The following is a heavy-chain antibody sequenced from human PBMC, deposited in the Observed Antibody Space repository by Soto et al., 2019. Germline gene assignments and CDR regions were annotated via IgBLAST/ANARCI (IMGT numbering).Heavy chain of an antibody. V-gene: IGHV4-61*01. CDR3: ARSPGYSGSDDAFDF. Sequence: SETLSLTCTVSGGSVSRGSYYWSWIRQPPGNGLEWIGYIYYSGSTNYTPSLKRRVTISEDTSKNQSYLKLSSVTAADTAVYYCARSPGYSGSDDAFDFWGQGTMVTVSS. J-gene: IGHJ3*01. CDR2: IYYSGST. CDR1: GGSVSRGSYY. D-gene: IGHD5-12*01.